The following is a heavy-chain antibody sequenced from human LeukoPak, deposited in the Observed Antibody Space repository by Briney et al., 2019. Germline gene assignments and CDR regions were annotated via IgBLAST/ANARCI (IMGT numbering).Heavy chain of an antibody. CDR2: INHSGST. V-gene: IGHV4-34*01. CDR3: RVGLPVAGLELPDDY. Sequence: SETLSLTCAVYGGSFSGYYWSWIRQPPGKGLEWIGEINHSGSTNYNPSLKSRVTISVDTSKNQFSLKLSSVTAADTAVYYRRVGLPVAGLELPDDYWGQGTLVTVSS. D-gene: IGHD6-19*01. J-gene: IGHJ4*02. CDR1: GGSFSGYY.